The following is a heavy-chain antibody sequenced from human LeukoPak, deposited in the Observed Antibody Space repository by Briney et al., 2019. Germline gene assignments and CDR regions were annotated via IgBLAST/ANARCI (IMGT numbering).Heavy chain of an antibody. D-gene: IGHD3-10*02. CDR3: SRAYVYGWFDP. V-gene: IGHV1-2*02. CDR1: GYTFTDYY. CDR2: VNPKSGAT. J-gene: IGHJ5*02. Sequence: ASVKVSCKSSGYTFTDYYLHWLRQAPGQGLEWMGLVNPKSGATNYAQRFQGRVTMTWQTSISTGNMELSSLRSADTAVYYCSRAYVYGWFDPWGQGTLVTVSS.